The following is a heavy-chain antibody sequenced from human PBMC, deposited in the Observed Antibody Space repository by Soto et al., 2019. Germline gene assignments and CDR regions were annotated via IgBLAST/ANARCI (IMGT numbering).Heavy chain of an antibody. J-gene: IGHJ5*02. CDR2: IIPILGIA. Sequence: SVKVSCKASGGTFSSYTISWVRQAPGQGLEWMGRIIPILGIANYAQKFQGRVTITADKSTSTAYMELSSLRSEDTAVYYCARGGQNEDCRAYYWLDHWGQGNLVTVSS. CDR1: GGTFSSYT. D-gene: IGHD1-1*01. V-gene: IGHV1-69*02. CDR3: ARGGQNEDCRAYYWLDH.